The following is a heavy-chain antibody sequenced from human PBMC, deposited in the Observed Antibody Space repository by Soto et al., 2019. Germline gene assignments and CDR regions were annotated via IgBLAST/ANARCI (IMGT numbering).Heavy chain of an antibody. CDR1: GYTFSSYA. Sequence: QVQLVQSGAEVKKPGASVTVSCKASGYTFSSYAIHWLRQAPGQRPEWMGWINVDKGYTKYSSKFQGRLSITRDTSASTAFMELSSLRSEDTAVYYCARVGSTSFEFWGQGTLLTVSS. CDR3: ARVGSTSFEF. V-gene: IGHV1-3*01. D-gene: IGHD2-2*01. J-gene: IGHJ4*02. CDR2: INVDKGYT.